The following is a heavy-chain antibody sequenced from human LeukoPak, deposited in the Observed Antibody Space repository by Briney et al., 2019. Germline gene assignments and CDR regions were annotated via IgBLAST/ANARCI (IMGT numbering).Heavy chain of an antibody. D-gene: IGHD2-21*01. CDR2: ISTYNGNT. Sequence: ASVKVSCKASGYTFTSYGVSWVRQAPGQGLEWMGCISTYNGNTNYAQKFQGRVTMTTDTSTSTAYMELRSLRSDDTAVYYCARDSYSSYYFDYWGQGTLVTVSS. CDR3: ARDSYSSYYFDY. V-gene: IGHV1-18*01. CDR1: GYTFTSYG. J-gene: IGHJ4*02.